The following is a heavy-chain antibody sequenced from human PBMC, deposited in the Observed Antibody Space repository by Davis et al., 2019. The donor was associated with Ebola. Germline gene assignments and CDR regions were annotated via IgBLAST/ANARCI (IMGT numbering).Heavy chain of an antibody. CDR2: IYSGGST. D-gene: IGHD6-13*01. J-gene: IGHJ4*02. V-gene: IGHV3-53*01. Sequence: GESLKISCAASGFTVSSNYMSWVRQAPGKGLEWVSVIYSGGSTYYADSVKGRFTISRDNSKNTLYLQMNSLRAEDTAVYYCARLRSRSSSYVGYWGQGTLVTVSS. CDR3: ARLRSRSSSYVGY. CDR1: GFTVSSNY.